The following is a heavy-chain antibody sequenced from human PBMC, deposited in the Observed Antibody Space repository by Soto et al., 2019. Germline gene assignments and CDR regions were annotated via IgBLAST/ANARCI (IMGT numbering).Heavy chain of an antibody. D-gene: IGHD3-10*01. Sequence: QVQLVESGGGVVQPGRSLRLSCAASGFTFSSYAMHWVRQAPGKGLEWVAVISYDGSNKYYADSVKGRFTISRDNSKNTLYLQMNSLRAEDTAVYYCARYYGSGSYPPYYYYGMDVWGQGTTVTVSS. CDR1: GFTFSSYA. CDR3: ARYYGSGSYPPYYYYGMDV. CDR2: ISYDGSNK. V-gene: IGHV3-30-3*01. J-gene: IGHJ6*02.